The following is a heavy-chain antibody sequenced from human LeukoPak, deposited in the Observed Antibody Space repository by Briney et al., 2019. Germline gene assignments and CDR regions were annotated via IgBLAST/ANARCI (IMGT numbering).Heavy chain of an antibody. CDR3: TRSGYRHPYHFDS. CDR2: LCTGGGT. D-gene: IGHD3-22*01. V-gene: IGHV3-53*01. Sequence: AGGSLRLSCAASGFSVRTTYMSRVRQAPGKGLEWVSVLCTGGGTDHADSVKGRFTISRDNSKNTLSLQMNSLRAEDTAIYYCTRSGYRHPYHFDSWGQGTLVTVSS. CDR1: GFSVRTTY. J-gene: IGHJ4*02.